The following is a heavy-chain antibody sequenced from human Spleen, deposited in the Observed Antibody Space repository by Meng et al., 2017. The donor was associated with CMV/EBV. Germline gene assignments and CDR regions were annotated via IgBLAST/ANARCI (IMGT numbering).Heavy chain of an antibody. D-gene: IGHD6-13*01. V-gene: IGHV3-30*02. CDR2: IRYDGSNK. CDR3: AREGRKAADY. CDR1: GFTFSNYG. Sequence: GGSLRLSCAASGFTFSNYGMHWVRQAPGKGLEWVAFIRYDGSNKYYADSVKGRFTISRDNAKNSLYLQMNSLRAEDTAMYYCAREGRKAADYWGQGTLVTVSS. J-gene: IGHJ4*02.